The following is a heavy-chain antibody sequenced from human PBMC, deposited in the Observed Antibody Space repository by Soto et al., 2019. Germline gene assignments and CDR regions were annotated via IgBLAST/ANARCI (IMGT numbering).Heavy chain of an antibody. CDR1: GLTFSNYA. D-gene: IGHD3-3*01. Sequence: EVQLLESGGGLVQPGGSLRLSCAASGLTFSNYAMSWVRQAPGKGLEWVSAISGSGDTTYYADSVRGRFTISRDNSKNTLYLQIQSLRGADTAIYHWAKTRAPSCSWNGFYGVDVWGQGTTVTVSS. CDR2: ISGSGDTT. J-gene: IGHJ6*02. V-gene: IGHV3-23*01. CDR3: AKTRAPSCSWNGFYGVDV.